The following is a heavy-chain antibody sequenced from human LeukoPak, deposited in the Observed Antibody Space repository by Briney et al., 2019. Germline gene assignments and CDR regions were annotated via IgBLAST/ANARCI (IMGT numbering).Heavy chain of an antibody. Sequence: GASVKVSCKASGGTFSSYAISWVRQAPGQGLEWMGGIIPIFGTANYAQKFQGRVTITADESTSTAYMELSSLRSEDTAVYYCARATNKRVYAILGYWGQGTLVTVSS. CDR1: GGTFSSYA. CDR2: IIPIFGTA. D-gene: IGHD2-8*01. V-gene: IGHV1-69*13. CDR3: ARATNKRVYAILGY. J-gene: IGHJ4*02.